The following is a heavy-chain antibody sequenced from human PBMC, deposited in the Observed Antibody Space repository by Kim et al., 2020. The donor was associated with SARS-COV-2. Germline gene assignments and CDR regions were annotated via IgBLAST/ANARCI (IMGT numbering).Heavy chain of an antibody. D-gene: IGHD3-3*01. CDR3: AKGSNLDWFLSPIAY. J-gene: IGHJ4*02. Sequence: DSWRGRFTISRDNTKNTLYLKMNSLRAEDTAVYYCAKGSNLDWFLSPIAYWGQGTLVAVSS. V-gene: IGHV3-23*01.